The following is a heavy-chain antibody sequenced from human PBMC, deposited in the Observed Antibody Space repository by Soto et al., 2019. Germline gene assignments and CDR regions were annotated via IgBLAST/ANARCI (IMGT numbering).Heavy chain of an antibody. Sequence: ASVKVSCKASGYTFSAYYMHWVRQAPGQGLEWMGLINLNSGDTNYAQKFQGWVTMTRDTSIATAYLELSSLRAEDTAVYYCATLAAPIVGATGRYWFDPWGQGTLVTVSS. CDR2: INLNSGDT. CDR3: ATLAAPIVGATGRYWFDP. V-gene: IGHV1-2*04. J-gene: IGHJ5*02. D-gene: IGHD1-26*01. CDR1: GYTFSAYY.